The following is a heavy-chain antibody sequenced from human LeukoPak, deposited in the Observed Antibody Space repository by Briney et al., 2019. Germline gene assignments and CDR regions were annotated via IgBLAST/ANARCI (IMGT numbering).Heavy chain of an antibody. CDR3: ATSSDAPANM. Sequence: GGSLRLSCAVSGFTFSTDWMSWVRQAPGKGLEWVANIRQDGGAKYYVDSVRGRFTISRDNAKNSLYLQMNSLRAEDTGVYYCATSSDAPANMWGQGTLVTVSS. V-gene: IGHV3-7*01. J-gene: IGHJ4*02. CDR1: GFTFSTDW. D-gene: IGHD2-2*01. CDR2: IRQDGGAK.